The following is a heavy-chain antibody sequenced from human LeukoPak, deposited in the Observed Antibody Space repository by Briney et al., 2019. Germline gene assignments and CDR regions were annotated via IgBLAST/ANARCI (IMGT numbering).Heavy chain of an antibody. CDR2: ISYDGSNK. D-gene: IGHD3-10*01. CDR3: AKDPRRYLYGSGSYFDY. Sequence: SGGSLRLSCAASGFTFSSYGMHWVRQAPGKGLEWVAVISYDGSNKYYADSVKGRFTISRDNSKNTLYLQMNSLRAEDTAVYYCAKDPRRYLYGSGSYFDYRGQGTLVTVSS. CDR1: GFTFSSYG. V-gene: IGHV3-30*18. J-gene: IGHJ4*02.